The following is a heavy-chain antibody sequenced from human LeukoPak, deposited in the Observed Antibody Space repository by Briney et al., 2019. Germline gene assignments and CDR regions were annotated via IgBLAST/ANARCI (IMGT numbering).Heavy chain of an antibody. CDR2: IYPGDSDS. CDR3: ARASTDNAGWHRGSFDY. CDR1: GYSFTNYW. D-gene: IGHD6-19*01. V-gene: IGHV5-51*01. Sequence: GESLKISCKGSGYSFTNYWIAWVRQMPGKGLEWMGIIYPGDSDSRYSPSFQGQVTISADKSVSTAYLQWSSLRASDTAIYYCARASTDNAGWHRGSFDYWGQGTLVTVSS. J-gene: IGHJ4*02.